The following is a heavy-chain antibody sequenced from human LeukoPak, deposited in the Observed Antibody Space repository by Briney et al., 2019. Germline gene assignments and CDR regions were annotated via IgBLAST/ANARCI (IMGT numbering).Heavy chain of an antibody. Sequence: ASVKVSCKGSGYTLTGYYMHWVRQAPGQGLEWMGWINPNSGGTNYAQKFQGRVTMTRDTSISTAYMELSRLRSDDTAVYYCARARAIVPAPLGYWGQGTLVTVSS. D-gene: IGHD2-2*01. CDR3: ARARAIVPAPLGY. V-gene: IGHV1-2*02. CDR1: GYTLTGYY. CDR2: INPNSGGT. J-gene: IGHJ4*02.